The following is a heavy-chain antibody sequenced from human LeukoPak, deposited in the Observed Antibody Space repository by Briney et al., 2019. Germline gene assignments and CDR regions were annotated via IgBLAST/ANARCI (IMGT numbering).Heavy chain of an antibody. CDR1: GGSISSSSYY. J-gene: IGHJ3*02. CDR2: IYYSGST. CDR3: ARLEDYDSSGSDAFDI. D-gene: IGHD3-22*01. Sequence: SETLSLTCTVSGGSISSSSYYWGWIRQPPGKGLEWIGSIYYSGSTNYNPSLKSRVTISVDTSKNQFSLKLSSVTAADTAVYYCARLEDYDSSGSDAFDIWGQGTMVTVSS. V-gene: IGHV4-39*07.